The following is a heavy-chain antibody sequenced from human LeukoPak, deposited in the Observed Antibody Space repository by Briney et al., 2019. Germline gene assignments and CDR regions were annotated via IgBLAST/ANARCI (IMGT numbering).Heavy chain of an antibody. J-gene: IGHJ5*02. Sequence: PSETLSLTCTVSGGSISSSSYYWGWIRQPPGKGLEWIGSIYYSGSTYYNPSLKSRVTISVDTSKNQFSLKLSSVTAADTAVYYCARGRFLEWLAGPDNRFDPWGQGTLVTVSS. D-gene: IGHD3-3*01. V-gene: IGHV4-39*07. CDR3: ARGRFLEWLAGPDNRFDP. CDR1: GGSISSSSYY. CDR2: IYYSGST.